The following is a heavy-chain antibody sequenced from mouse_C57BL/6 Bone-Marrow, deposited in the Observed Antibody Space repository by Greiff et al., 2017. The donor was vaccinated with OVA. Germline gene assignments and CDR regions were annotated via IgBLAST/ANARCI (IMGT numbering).Heavy chain of an antibody. CDR3: ARHEEAYGNYPYFDY. V-gene: IGHV1-62-2*01. Sequence: VQLQESGAELVKPGASVKLSCKASGYTFTEYTIHWVKQRPGQGLEWIGWFYPGSGSIKYNEKFKDKATLTADKSSSTVYMELSRLTSEDSAVYFCARHEEAYGNYPYFDYWGQGTTLTVSS. CDR1: GYTFTEYT. J-gene: IGHJ2*01. CDR2: FYPGSGSI. D-gene: IGHD2-1*01.